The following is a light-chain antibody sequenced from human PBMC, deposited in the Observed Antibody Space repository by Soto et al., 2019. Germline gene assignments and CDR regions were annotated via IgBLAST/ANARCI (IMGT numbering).Light chain of an antibody. CDR1: NIGSKI. J-gene: IGLJ2*01. V-gene: IGLV3-9*01. CDR3: QVWDTNTGI. CDR2: RDK. Sequence: SSELTQSLSVSVAQGQTARITCGGNNIGSKILRWYQQRPGQAPVVVIYRDKYRPSGIPERFSGSNSGNTATLTITRAQAGDEADYYCQVWDTNTGIFGGGTKLTVL.